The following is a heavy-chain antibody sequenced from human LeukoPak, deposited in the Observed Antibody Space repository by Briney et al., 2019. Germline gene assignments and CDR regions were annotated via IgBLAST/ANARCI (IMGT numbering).Heavy chain of an antibody. CDR2: IYYSGST. CDR3: ARRRYYGSGSSWYFDL. Sequence: SETLSLTCTVSGGSIRSSSYYWGWIRQPPGKGLEWIGSIYYSGSTYYNPSLKSRVTISVDTSKNQFSLKLTSVTAADTAVFYCARRRYYGSGSSWYFDLWGRGTLVTVSS. CDR1: GGSIRSSSYY. J-gene: IGHJ2*01. V-gene: IGHV4-39*01. D-gene: IGHD3-10*01.